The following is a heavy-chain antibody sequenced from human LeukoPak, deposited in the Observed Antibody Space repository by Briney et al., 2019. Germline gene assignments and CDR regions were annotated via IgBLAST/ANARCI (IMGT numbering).Heavy chain of an antibody. CDR1: GYTFTSYG. V-gene: IGHV1-8*02. J-gene: IGHJ4*02. D-gene: IGHD6-19*01. Sequence: GASVKVSCKASGYTFTSYGISWVRQATGQGLEWMGWMNPNSGNTGYAQKFQGRVTMTRNTSISTAYMELSSLRSEDTAVYYCARGGYSSGWYLFDYWGQGILVTVSS. CDR3: ARGGYSSGWYLFDY. CDR2: MNPNSGNT.